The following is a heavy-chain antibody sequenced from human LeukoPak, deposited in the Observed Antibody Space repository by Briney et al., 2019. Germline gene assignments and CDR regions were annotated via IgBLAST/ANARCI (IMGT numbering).Heavy chain of an antibody. V-gene: IGHV4-4*07. D-gene: IGHD3-10*01. Sequence: PSETLSLTCTVSGGSISSYYWSWIRQPAGKGLEWIGRIYTSGSTNYNPSLKSRVTMSVDTSKNQFSLKLSSVTAADTAVYYCARSELLWFGGVNSGFDYWGQGTLVTASS. CDR3: ARSELLWFGGVNSGFDY. CDR2: IYTSGST. J-gene: IGHJ4*02. CDR1: GGSISSYY.